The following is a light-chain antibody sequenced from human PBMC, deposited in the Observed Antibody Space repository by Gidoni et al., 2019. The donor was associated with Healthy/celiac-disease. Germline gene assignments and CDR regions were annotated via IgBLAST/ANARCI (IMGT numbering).Light chain of an antibody. J-gene: IGKJ4*01. CDR3: QQRSNWHPLT. CDR1: QSVSSY. CDR2: DAS. Sequence: EIVLTQSPATLSLSPGERATLSCRASQSVSSYLAWYQQKPGQAPRILIYDASNRATGIPARLSGSGSGTDFTLTISSLEPEDFAVYYCQQRSNWHPLTFGGGTKVEIK. V-gene: IGKV3-11*01.